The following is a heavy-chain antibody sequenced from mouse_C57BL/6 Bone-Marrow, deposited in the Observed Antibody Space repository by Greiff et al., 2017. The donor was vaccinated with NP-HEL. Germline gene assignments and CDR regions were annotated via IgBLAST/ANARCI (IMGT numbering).Heavy chain of an antibody. CDR1: GFSFNTYA. Sequence: EVMLVESGGGLVQPKGSLKLSCAASGFSFNTYAMNWVRQAPGKGLEWVARIRSKSNNYATYYADSVKDRFTISRDDSESMLYLQMNNLKTEDTAMYYCVRMDDGYFSYYFDYWGQGTTLTVSS. J-gene: IGHJ2*01. CDR2: IRSKSNNYAT. D-gene: IGHD2-3*01. V-gene: IGHV10-1*01. CDR3: VRMDDGYFSYYFDY.